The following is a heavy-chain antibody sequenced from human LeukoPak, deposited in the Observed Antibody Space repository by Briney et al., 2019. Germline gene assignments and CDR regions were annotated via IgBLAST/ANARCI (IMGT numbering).Heavy chain of an antibody. CDR2: IIPIFGTT. D-gene: IGHD3-3*01. Sequence: SVKVSCKASGGTFSSYAIDWVRQAPGQGLEWMGGIIPIFGTTNYAQKFQGRVTITADESTSTAYMELSSLRSEDTAVYYCASQRAGYYDFWSGYYPFDYWGQGTLVTVSS. V-gene: IGHV1-69*13. CDR1: GGTFSSYA. J-gene: IGHJ4*02. CDR3: ASQRAGYYDFWSGYYPFDY.